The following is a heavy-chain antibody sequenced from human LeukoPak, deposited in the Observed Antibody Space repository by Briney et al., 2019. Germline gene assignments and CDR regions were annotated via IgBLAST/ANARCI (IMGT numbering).Heavy chain of an antibody. V-gene: IGHV3-21*06. CDR2: ITGSSYDI. Sequence: PGGSLRLSCAASGFTFSSYTMNWVRQAPGKGPEWVSSITGSSYDIYYADLVRGRFTISRDNAKNSLFLQMSSLRAEDTALYYCTRDADPIELKDYWGQGTLVTVSS. CDR1: GFTFSSYT. CDR3: TRDADPIELKDY. J-gene: IGHJ4*02. D-gene: IGHD3-10*01.